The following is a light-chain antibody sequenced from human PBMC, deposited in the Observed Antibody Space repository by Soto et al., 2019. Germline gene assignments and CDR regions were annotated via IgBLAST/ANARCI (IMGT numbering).Light chain of an antibody. CDR3: QQYDNLPLT. CDR2: DAS. V-gene: IGKV1-33*01. Sequence: DIEISHSPSSLCASVGDRVTITCQASQDISNYLNWYQQKPGKAPKLLIYDASNLETGVPSRFSGSGSGTDFTFTISSLQPEDIATYYCQQYDNLPLTFGGGTKVDIK. CDR1: QDISNY. J-gene: IGKJ4*01.